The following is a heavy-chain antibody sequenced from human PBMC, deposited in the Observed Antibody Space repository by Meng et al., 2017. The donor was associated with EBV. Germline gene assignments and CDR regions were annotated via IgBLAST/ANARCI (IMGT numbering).Heavy chain of an antibody. Sequence: QVQEGEAGAEGKKPGASVKVSCKASGYTFSSYYMHWVRQAPGRGLEWMGIINPSGGSTSYAQKFKGRVTMTRDTSTSKVYMELSCMSSEDTAVYYCARNGIAAWGWFDPWGQGTLVTVSS. CDR2: INPSGGST. CDR3: ARNGIAAWGWFDP. J-gene: IGHJ5*02. CDR1: GYTFSSYY. D-gene: IGHD6-13*01. V-gene: IGHV1-46*01.